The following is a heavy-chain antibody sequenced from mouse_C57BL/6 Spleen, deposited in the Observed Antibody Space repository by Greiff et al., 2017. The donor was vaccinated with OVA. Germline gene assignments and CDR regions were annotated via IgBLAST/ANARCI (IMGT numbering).Heavy chain of an antibody. CDR3: ARRHYYDYDGSWFAY. CDR2: INPSNGGT. J-gene: IGHJ3*01. Sequence: VQLQQPGTELVKPGASVKLSCKASGYTFTSYWMHWVKQRPGQGLEWIGNINPSNGGTNYNEKFKSKATLAVDKSSSTADMQLSSLTSEDSAVYYGARRHYYDYDGSWFAYWGQGTLVTVAA. CDR1: GYTFTSYW. D-gene: IGHD2-4*01. V-gene: IGHV1-53*01.